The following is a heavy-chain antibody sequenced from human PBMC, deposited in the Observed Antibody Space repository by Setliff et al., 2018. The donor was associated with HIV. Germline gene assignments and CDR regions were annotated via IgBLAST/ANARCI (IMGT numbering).Heavy chain of an antibody. J-gene: IGHJ6*02. D-gene: IGHD3-10*01. CDR1: GFTFSNAW. CDR3: TYYGSGSESDYYYYGMDV. Sequence: GGSLRLSCAASGFTFSNAWMSWVRQAPGKGLEWVGRIKSKTDGGTTDYAAPVKGRFTISRDDSKNTLYLQMNSLKTEDTAVYYCTYYGSGSESDYYYYGMDVWGQGTTVTV. CDR2: IKSKTDGGTT. V-gene: IGHV3-15*01.